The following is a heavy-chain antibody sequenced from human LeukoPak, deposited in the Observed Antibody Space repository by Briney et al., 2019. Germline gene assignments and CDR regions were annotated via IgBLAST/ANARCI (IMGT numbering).Heavy chain of an antibody. CDR3: ARQMGGDSDAFDI. V-gene: IGHV4-59*08. Sequence: SETLSLTCTVSGGSISSYYWSWIRQPPGKGLEWIGYIYYSGSTNYNPSLKSRVTISVDTSKNQFSLKLSSVTAADTAVYYCARQMGGDSDAFDIWGQGTMVTVSS. CDR2: IYYSGST. J-gene: IGHJ3*02. D-gene: IGHD2-21*02. CDR1: GGSISSYY.